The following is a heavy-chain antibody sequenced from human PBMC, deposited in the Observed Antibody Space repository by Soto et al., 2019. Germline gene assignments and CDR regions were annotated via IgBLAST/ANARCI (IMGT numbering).Heavy chain of an antibody. D-gene: IGHD6-13*01. V-gene: IGHV3-73*01. J-gene: IGHJ4*02. CDR3: TRRRIAAAGF. CDR2: IRSKANSYAT. CDR1: GFTFSGSA. Sequence: PGGSLRLSCAASGFTFSGSAMHWVRQASGKGLEWVGRIRSKANSYATAYAASVKGRFTISRDDSKNTAYLQMNSLKTEDTAVYYCTRRRIAAAGFWGQGTLVTVSS.